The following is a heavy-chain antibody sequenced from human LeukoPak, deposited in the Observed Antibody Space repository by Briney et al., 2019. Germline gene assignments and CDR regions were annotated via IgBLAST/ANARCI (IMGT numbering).Heavy chain of an antibody. Sequence: ASVKVSCKASGGTFSSYAISWVRQAPGHGLEWMGWINPKTGVTKYAQNFQGRVTMTRDTSISTAYMEVSRLRSDDTAVFYCARDLAMYSPDLDYWGQGTPVTVSS. J-gene: IGHJ4*02. V-gene: IGHV1-2*02. CDR3: ARDLAMYSPDLDY. D-gene: IGHD1-26*01. CDR2: INPKTGVT. CDR1: GGTFSSYA.